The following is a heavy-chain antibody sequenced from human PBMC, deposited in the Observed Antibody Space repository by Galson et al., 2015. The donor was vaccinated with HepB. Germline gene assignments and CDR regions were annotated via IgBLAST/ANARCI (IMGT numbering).Heavy chain of an antibody. D-gene: IGHD5-12*01. CDR1: GFTFSDYY. CDR3: AKYSGYDFRSGWSFDY. Sequence: SLRLSCEAAGFTFSDYYMSWIRQAPGKGLEWVSYISSSSSYTNYADSVKGRFTISRDNAKNSLYLQMNSLRAEDTAVYYCAKYSGYDFRSGWSFDYWGQGTLVTVSS. V-gene: IGHV3-11*03. J-gene: IGHJ4*02. CDR2: ISSSSSYT.